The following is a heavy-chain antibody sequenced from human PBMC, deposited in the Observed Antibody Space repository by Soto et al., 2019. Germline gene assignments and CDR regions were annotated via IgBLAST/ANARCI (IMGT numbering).Heavy chain of an antibody. CDR1: GGSFSGYY. V-gene: IGHV4-34*01. CDR2: INHSGST. Sequence: PSETLSLTCAVYGGSFSGYYWSWIRQPPGKGLEWIGEINHSGSTNYNPSLKSRVTISVDASKNQFSLELSSVTAADTAIYYCVSRQQQVALVEYWGQGILVTVSS. J-gene: IGHJ4*02. CDR3: VSRQQQVALVEY. D-gene: IGHD6-13*01.